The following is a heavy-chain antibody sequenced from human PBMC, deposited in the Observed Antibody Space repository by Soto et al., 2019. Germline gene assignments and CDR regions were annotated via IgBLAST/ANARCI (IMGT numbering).Heavy chain of an antibody. CDR2: ISAYNGNT. J-gene: IGHJ5*02. CDR3: ARDYYGSGSLNWFDP. V-gene: IGHV1-18*04. Sequence: QVQLVQSGAEVKKPGASVKVSCKASGYTFTSYGISWVRQAPGQGLEWMGWISAYNGNTNYAQKLQGRVTMTTDTSTSTAYMELRSLSSDDTDGDYCARDYYGSGSLNWFDPWGQGTLVTVSS. D-gene: IGHD3-10*01. CDR1: GYTFTSYG.